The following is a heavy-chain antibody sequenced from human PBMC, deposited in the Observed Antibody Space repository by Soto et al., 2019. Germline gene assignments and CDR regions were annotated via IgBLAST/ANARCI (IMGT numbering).Heavy chain of an antibody. CDR3: ARVVAYYDFWSGYSTSTTFDY. J-gene: IGHJ4*02. CDR1: GGSISSGDYY. CDR2: IYYSGST. Sequence: SETLSLTCTVSGGSISSGDYYWSWIRQPPGKGLEWIGYIYYSGSTYYNPSLKSRVTISVDTSKNQFSLKLSSVTAADTAVYYCARVVAYYDFWSGYSTSTTFDYWGQGTLVTVSS. V-gene: IGHV4-30-4*01. D-gene: IGHD3-3*01.